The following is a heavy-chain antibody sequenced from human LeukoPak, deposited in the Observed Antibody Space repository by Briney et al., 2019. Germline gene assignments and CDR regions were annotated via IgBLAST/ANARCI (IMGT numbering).Heavy chain of an antibody. D-gene: IGHD6-13*01. CDR3: AKAIAAAGTFHWFDP. CDR2: INPNSGGT. V-gene: IGHV1-2*06. Sequence: GASVKVSCKASGYTFTGYYMHWVRQAPGQGLEWMGRINPNSGGTNYAQKFQGRVTMTRDTSISTAYMELSRLRSDDTAVYYCAKAIAAAGTFHWFDPWGQGTLVTVSS. CDR1: GYTFTGYY. J-gene: IGHJ5*02.